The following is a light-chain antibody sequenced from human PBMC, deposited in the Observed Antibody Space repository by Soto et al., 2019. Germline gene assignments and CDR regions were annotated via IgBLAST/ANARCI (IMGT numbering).Light chain of an antibody. CDR3: HRYGDSPLT. V-gene: IGKV3-15*01. CDR1: QSMGSN. CDR2: GAS. J-gene: IGKJ4*01. Sequence: EIVMTQSPASLSVSPGERATLSCRASQSMGSNLAWYQQKPGQAPRLLIYGASTRATGIPARFSGSGSGTEFTLTITSLQSEDFALYFCHRYGDSPLTFGGGTKVDIK.